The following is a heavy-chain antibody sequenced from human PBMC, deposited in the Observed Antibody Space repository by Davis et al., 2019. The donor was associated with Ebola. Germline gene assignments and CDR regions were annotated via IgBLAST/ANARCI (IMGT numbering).Heavy chain of an antibody. Sequence: SVKVSCKASGGTFSSYAISWVRQAPGQGLEWMGGIIPIFGTANYAQKFQGRVTITADESTSTAYMELSSLRSEDTAVYYCAREAIYCSSTSCYQLYYYGMDVWGQGTTVTVSS. CDR1: GGTFSSYA. D-gene: IGHD2-2*01. CDR2: IIPIFGTA. V-gene: IGHV1-69*13. J-gene: IGHJ6*02. CDR3: AREAIYCSSTSCYQLYYYGMDV.